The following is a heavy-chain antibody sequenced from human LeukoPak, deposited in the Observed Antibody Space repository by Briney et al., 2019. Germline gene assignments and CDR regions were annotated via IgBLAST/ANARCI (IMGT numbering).Heavy chain of an antibody. D-gene: IGHD3-22*01. CDR3: ARQERSSRGTGNYYMDV. Sequence: SETLSLTCTVSGGSISSTTYYWGWIRQSPGKGLEWIGCIYYSGSTYYNPSLKSRVTISVDTSKNQFSLKLSSVTAADTAVYYCARQERSSRGTGNYYMDVWGKATTVTVSS. J-gene: IGHJ6*03. V-gene: IGHV4-39*01. CDR1: GGSISSTTYY. CDR2: IYYSGST.